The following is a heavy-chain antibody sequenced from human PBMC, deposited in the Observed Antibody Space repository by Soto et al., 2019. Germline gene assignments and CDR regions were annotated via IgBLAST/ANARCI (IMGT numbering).Heavy chain of an antibody. J-gene: IGHJ4*02. V-gene: IGHV1-24*01. Sequence: ASVKVSCKVSGYTLTELSMHWVRQAPGKGLEWMGGFDPEDGETIYAQKFQGRVTMTEDTSTDTAYMELSSLRSEDTAVYYCATPLYCSSTSCLLAVDYWGQGTLVTVSS. CDR3: ATPLYCSSTSCLLAVDY. D-gene: IGHD2-2*01. CDR2: FDPEDGET. CDR1: GYTLTELS.